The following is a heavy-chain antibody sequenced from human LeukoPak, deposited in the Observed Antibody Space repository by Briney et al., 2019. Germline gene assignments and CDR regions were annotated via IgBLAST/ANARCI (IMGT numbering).Heavy chain of an antibody. J-gene: IGHJ4*02. Sequence: KVSCKASGYTFTSYGISWVRQMPGKGLEWMGIIYPGDSDTRYSPSFQGQVTISADKSISTAYLQWSSLKASDTAMYYCARHLSWDVTEGLDYWGQGTLVTVPS. CDR3: ARHLSWDVTEGLDY. CDR1: GYTFTSYG. V-gene: IGHV5-51*01. D-gene: IGHD6-13*01. CDR2: IYPGDSDT.